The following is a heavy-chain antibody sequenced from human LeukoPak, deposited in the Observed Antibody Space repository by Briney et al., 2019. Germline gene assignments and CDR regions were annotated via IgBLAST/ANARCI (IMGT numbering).Heavy chain of an antibody. V-gene: IGHV5-51*01. CDR3: VRRLYNWNSFDY. CDR2: IWPGDSQT. J-gene: IGHJ4*02. Sequence: GESLKISCRASGYTFTHYWVAWVRHVPGKGLEWMGFIWPGDSQTLYSPSIQGQVTISADKSNNTAYLQWSSLKASDTAMYYCVRRLYNWNSFDYWGQGTLVTVSS. CDR1: GYTFTHYW. D-gene: IGHD1-7*01.